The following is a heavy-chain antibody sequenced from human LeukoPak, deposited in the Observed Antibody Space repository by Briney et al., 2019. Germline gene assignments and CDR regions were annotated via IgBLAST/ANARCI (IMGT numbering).Heavy chain of an antibody. CDR2: IFYSGST. D-gene: IGHD3-22*01. J-gene: IGHJ4*02. CDR3: ARHLAPYYYDSSFDY. Sequence: SETLSLTCTVSGGSVSSGTYYWGWIRQPPGKGLQWIGSIFYSGSTYYCPSLKSRVTISVDTSKNQFSLKLSSVTAADTAVYYCARHLAPYYYDSSFDYWGQGTLVTVSS. V-gene: IGHV4-39*01. CDR1: GGSVSSGTYY.